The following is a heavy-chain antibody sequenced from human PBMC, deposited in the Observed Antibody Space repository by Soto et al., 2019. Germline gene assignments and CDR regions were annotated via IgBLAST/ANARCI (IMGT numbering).Heavy chain of an antibody. CDR3: AGEGGRTGLQF. D-gene: IGHD3-16*01. V-gene: IGHV1-69*14. J-gene: IGHJ4*02. CDR1: GGNFNNYG. Sequence: QVQLVQSGTEARKPGSSVKVSCETSGGNFNNYGFNWVRQVPGQRLEWMGGIIPMFGIVKVGQIFEPRVAVTADKSMCTADVELTRLRPEDTAGYYCAGEGGRTGLQFWGKGTLVIVSS. CDR2: IIPMFGIV.